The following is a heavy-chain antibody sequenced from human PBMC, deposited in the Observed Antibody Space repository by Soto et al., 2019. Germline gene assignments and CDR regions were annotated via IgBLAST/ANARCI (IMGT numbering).Heavy chain of an antibody. CDR1: GFTFSSSD. D-gene: IGHD2-21*02. CDR2: ITRTGDST. J-gene: IGHJ4*02. Sequence: EVQLLESGGGLAQPGGSLRLSCAASGFTFSSSDMSWVRQAPGKGLEWVSSITRTGDSTHYADSVKGRFTISRDNSKNPPHLKMNKPRAGNPAVFFCAKGGGGDHGYWGQGTLVAVSS. CDR3: AKGGGGDHGY. V-gene: IGHV3-23*01.